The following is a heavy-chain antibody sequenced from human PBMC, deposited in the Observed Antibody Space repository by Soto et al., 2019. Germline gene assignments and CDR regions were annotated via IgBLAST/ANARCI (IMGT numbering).Heavy chain of an antibody. Sequence: GGSLRLSCAASGFTFSSYAMSWVRQAPGKGLEWVSAISGSGGSTYYADSVKGRFTISRDNSKNTLYLQMNSLRAEDTAVYYCAKVGGPVVPAATPFDYWGQGTLVTVSS. CDR2: ISGSGGST. CDR3: AKVGGPVVPAATPFDY. D-gene: IGHD2-2*01. V-gene: IGHV3-23*01. CDR1: GFTFSSYA. J-gene: IGHJ4*02.